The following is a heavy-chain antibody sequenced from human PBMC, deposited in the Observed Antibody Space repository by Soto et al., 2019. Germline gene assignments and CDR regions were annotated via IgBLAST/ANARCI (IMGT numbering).Heavy chain of an antibody. J-gene: IGHJ6*03. Sequence: SETLSLTCAVYGWSFSGYYWSWIRQPPGKGQEWIGEINHSGSTNYNPSLKSRVTISVDTSKNQFSLKLSSVTAADTAVYYCARGRGYCTSTSCLVFRYYYYMDVWGKGTTVT. CDR3: ARGRGYCTSTSCLVFRYYYYMDV. CDR2: INHSGST. D-gene: IGHD2-2*01. CDR1: GWSFSGYY. V-gene: IGHV4-34*01.